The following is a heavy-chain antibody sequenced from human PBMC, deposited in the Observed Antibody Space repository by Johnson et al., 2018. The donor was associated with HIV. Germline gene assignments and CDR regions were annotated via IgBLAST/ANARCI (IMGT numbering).Heavy chain of an antibody. D-gene: IGHD6-6*01. Sequence: QVQLVESGGGVVQPGRSLRLSCAASGFTFSSYGMHWVRQAPGKGLEWVAVISYDGSNKYYADSVKGRFTISRDNSMNTLYLQMNSLRAEDTAVYYCAKELWFQQLVGSDAFDIWGQGTMVTVSS. CDR1: GFTFSSYG. J-gene: IGHJ3*02. V-gene: IGHV3-30*18. CDR2: ISYDGSNK. CDR3: AKELWFQQLVGSDAFDI.